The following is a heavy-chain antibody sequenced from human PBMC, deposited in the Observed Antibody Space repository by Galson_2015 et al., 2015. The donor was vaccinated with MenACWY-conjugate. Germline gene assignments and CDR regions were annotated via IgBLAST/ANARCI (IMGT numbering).Heavy chain of an antibody. V-gene: IGHV3-74*01. D-gene: IGHD2/OR15-2a*01. CDR3: ARLGGNYRTTSHFDY. CDR2: INSDGRST. CDR1: GFTFKDYA. J-gene: IGHJ4*02. Sequence: SLRLSCAASGFTFKDYAIHWVRQAPGKGLVWVSRINSDGRSTSYADSVKGRFTISRDNAKNTLYLQMNSLRAEDTAVYYCARLGGNYRTTSHFDYWGQGTLVTVSS.